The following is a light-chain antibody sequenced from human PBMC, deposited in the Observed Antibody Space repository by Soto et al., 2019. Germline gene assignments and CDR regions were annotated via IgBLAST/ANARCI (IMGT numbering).Light chain of an antibody. CDR2: AAS. CDR1: ESVSSNY. CDR3: QQYGSAPWT. Sequence: IVLTPSPGTLSSSPGERATLSCRSSESVSSNYLAWYQQRPGQAPRLLIYAASNRARGITDRFGGSGSGTDFTLTVSRLAPEDFAVDYCQQYGSAPWTFGQVTKV. V-gene: IGKV3-20*01. J-gene: IGKJ1*01.